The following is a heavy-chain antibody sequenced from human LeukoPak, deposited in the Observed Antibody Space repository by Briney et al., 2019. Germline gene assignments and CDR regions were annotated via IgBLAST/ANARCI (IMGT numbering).Heavy chain of an antibody. V-gene: IGHV1-18*01. CDR2: ISAYNGNT. D-gene: IGHD3-22*01. Sequence: ASVKVSCKASGYTFTSYGISWVRQAPRQGPEWMGWISAYNGNTNYAQKLQGRVTMTTDTSTSTAYMELRSLRSDDTAVYYCARDRLMVPDYYYDSSGYQYNWFDPWGQGTLVTVSS. CDR1: GYTFTSYG. J-gene: IGHJ5*02. CDR3: ARDRLMVPDYYYDSSGYQYNWFDP.